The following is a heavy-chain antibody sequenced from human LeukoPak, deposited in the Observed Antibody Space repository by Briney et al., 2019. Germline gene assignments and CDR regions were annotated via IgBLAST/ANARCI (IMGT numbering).Heavy chain of an antibody. V-gene: IGHV4-39*07. Sequence: SETLSLTCTVSGGSISSSRYYWGWIRQPPGKGLEWIGRIYTSGSTNYDPSLKSRVTMSVDTSKNQFSLKLSSVTAADTAVYYCARNFQGDFDYWGQGTLVTVSS. CDR1: GGSISSSRYY. CDR3: ARNFQGDFDY. D-gene: IGHD1-26*01. CDR2: IYTSGST. J-gene: IGHJ4*02.